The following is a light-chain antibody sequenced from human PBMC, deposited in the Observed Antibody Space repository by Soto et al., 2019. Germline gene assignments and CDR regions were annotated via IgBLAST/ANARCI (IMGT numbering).Light chain of an antibody. CDR3: QQYGKSPLT. CDR1: QRVSSNY. J-gene: IGKJ1*01. Sequence: EIVLTQSPATLSLSPGERATLSCGASQRVSSNYLAWYQQKPGLAPRLLIYDASSRATGIPDRFSGSGSGTDFTLTITRLEPEDFAVYYCQQYGKSPLTFGQGTKVEIK. CDR2: DAS. V-gene: IGKV3D-20*01.